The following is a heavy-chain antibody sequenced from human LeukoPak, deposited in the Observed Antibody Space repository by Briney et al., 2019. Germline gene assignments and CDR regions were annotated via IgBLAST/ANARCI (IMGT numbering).Heavy chain of an antibody. J-gene: IGHJ4*02. CDR3: ARDRRADSSSHPFFDY. CDR2: ISSDGGAT. Sequence: GGSLRLSCAASGFTFRDYNMNWVRQTPGKGLEWISAISSDGGATYYTDSVKGRFTISRDNSKNTLYLQMSSLRVDDTAVYYCARDRRADSSSHPFFDYGVQGALVTVSS. V-gene: IGHV3-23*01. D-gene: IGHD1-14*01. CDR1: GFTFRDYN.